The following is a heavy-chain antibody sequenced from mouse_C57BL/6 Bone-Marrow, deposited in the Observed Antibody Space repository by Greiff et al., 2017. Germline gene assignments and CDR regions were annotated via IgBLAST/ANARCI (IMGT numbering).Heavy chain of an antibody. Sequence: VQLQQPGAELVKPGASVKMSCKASGYTFTSYWITWVKQRPGQGLEWIGDIYPGSGSTNYNEKFKSKATLTVDTSSSTAYMQLSSLTSEDSAVYYCARNLYYYGRAWFAYWGQGTLVTVSA. V-gene: IGHV1-55*01. J-gene: IGHJ3*01. CDR3: ARNLYYYGRAWFAY. CDR1: GYTFTSYW. D-gene: IGHD1-1*01. CDR2: IYPGSGST.